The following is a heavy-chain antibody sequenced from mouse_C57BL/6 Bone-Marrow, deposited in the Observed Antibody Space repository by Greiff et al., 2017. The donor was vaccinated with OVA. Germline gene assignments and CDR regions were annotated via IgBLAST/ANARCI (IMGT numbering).Heavy chain of an antibody. CDR2: IDPENGDT. Sequence: PGAELVRPGAPVKLSCTAPGFNIKDDYMHWVKQRPEQGLEWFGWIDPENGDTEYASKLQGKAPITADTSPNTASFKPSSLPSEDTDVYSVSHYGSSPLAFDYWGQGTSVTVSA. V-gene: IGHV14-4*01. D-gene: IGHD1-1*01. CDR3: SHYGSSPLAFDY. CDR1: GFNIKDDY. J-gene: IGHJ4*01.